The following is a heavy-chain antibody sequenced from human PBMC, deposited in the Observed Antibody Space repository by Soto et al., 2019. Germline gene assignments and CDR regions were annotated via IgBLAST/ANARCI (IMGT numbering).Heavy chain of an antibody. CDR2: IFHSGST. D-gene: IGHD4-17*01. J-gene: IGHJ2*01. CDR3: AREIIPLTTDWYFDL. Sequence: QVQLQESGPGLVKPSETLSLTCTVSGGSISGGIYYWSWVRQSPGKGLEWIGYIFHSGSTFYNPSLGGRVTISVDTSKNQFSLRLRSVTAADTAVYYCAREIIPLTTDWYFDLWGRGTLVTVSS. V-gene: IGHV4-30-4*01. CDR1: GGSISGGIYY.